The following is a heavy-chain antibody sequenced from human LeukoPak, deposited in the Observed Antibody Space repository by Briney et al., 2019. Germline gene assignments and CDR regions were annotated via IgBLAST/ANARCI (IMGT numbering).Heavy chain of an antibody. CDR2: IYYSGST. J-gene: IGHJ3*02. Sequence: PSETLSLTWTVSGGSISIYYWSWIRQPPGKGLEWIGYIYYSGSTYYNPSLKSRVTVSVDTSNNQLSLKLSSVSAADTAVNYCARENTVVRGAFDASDIWGQGTMVTVSS. D-gene: IGHD3-10*01. V-gene: IGHV4-59*01. CDR1: GGSISIYY. CDR3: ARENTVVRGAFDASDI.